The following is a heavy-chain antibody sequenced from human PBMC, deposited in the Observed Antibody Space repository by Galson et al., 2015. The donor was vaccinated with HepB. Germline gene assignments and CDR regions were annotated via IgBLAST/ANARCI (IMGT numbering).Heavy chain of an antibody. V-gene: IGHV3-23*01. D-gene: IGHD5-12*01. CDR1: GFTFSSYA. Sequence: SLRLSCAASGFTFSSYAMSWVRQAPGKGLEWVSAISGSGGSTYYADSVKGRFTISRDNSKNTLYLQMNSLRAEDTAVYYCEGLATIELGAFDIWGQGTMVTVSS. J-gene: IGHJ3*02. CDR2: ISGSGGST. CDR3: EGLATIELGAFDI.